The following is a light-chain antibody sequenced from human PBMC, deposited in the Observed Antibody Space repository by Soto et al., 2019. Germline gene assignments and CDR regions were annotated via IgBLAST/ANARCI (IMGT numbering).Light chain of an antibody. CDR1: TSNIGNNF. J-gene: IGLJ1*01. Sequence: QSVLAQPPSVSAAPGQKATISCSGSTSNIGNNFVSWYQQLPGTAPKLLIYDSNKRPSGIPDRFSGSKSGTSATPGITGLQTGDEADYYCGTWDTSLNDAYVFGAGTKVTVL. CDR2: DSN. CDR3: GTWDTSLNDAYV. V-gene: IGLV1-51*01.